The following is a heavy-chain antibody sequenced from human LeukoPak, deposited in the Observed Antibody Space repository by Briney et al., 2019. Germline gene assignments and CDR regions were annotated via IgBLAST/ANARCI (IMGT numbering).Heavy chain of an antibody. J-gene: IGHJ3*02. Sequence: GGSLRLSCAASGFTVSSNYMHWVRQAPGKGLEWVSSIGATGDTYYAGSVKGRFTISRENAKKSLYLQMSSLRVEDTAVYFCVLGAYWNDDKNAFHIWGPGTMVTVSS. CDR2: IGATGDT. D-gene: IGHD1-1*01. CDR3: VLGAYWNDDKNAFHI. V-gene: IGHV3-13*01. CDR1: GFTVSSNY.